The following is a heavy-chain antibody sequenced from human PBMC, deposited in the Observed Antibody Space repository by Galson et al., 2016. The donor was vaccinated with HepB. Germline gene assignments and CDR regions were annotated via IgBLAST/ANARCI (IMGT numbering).Heavy chain of an antibody. J-gene: IGHJ4*02. CDR2: INPSLGRT. D-gene: IGHD3-9*01. CDR3: ARDFDLFDY. V-gene: IGHV1-46*01. CDR1: GYTFTDYY. Sequence: SVKVSCKASGYTFTDYYIHWVRQAPGQGLEWMGFINPSLGRTTYSHKFQGRVTMTRDTSTATVYMEVSSLRSDDTAVYYCARDFDLFDYWGQGTLVTVSS.